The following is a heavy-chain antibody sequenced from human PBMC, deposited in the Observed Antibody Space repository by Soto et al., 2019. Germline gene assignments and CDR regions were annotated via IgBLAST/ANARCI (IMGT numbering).Heavy chain of an antibody. D-gene: IGHD5-18*01. CDR1: GFTFSSYC. V-gene: IGHV3-74*01. CDR2: LNSARSST. Sequence: GGPLRLSCAASGFTFSSYCMHCVLQAPGKGLVWVSRLNSARSSTRYADHVNGRLTISRDNAKNTLYLKMNSPRAEDTAVYYCARVGTDMVQDRVDYWGQGTLVTV. J-gene: IGHJ4*02. CDR3: ARVGTDMVQDRVDY.